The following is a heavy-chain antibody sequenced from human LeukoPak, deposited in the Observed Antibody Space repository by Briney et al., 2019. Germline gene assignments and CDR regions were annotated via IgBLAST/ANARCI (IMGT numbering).Heavy chain of an antibody. J-gene: IGHJ4*02. CDR2: ISGSGGST. CDR1: GFTFSSYA. D-gene: IGHD3-10*01. Sequence: PGGYLRLSCAASGFTFSSYAMSWVRQAPGKGLEWVSAISGSGGSTYYADSVKGRFTSSRDNSKKALYLQMNSLRAEDTAVYYCAKDGWFGELLSSIDYWGQGTLVTVSS. CDR3: AKDGWFGELLSSIDY. V-gene: IGHV3-23*01.